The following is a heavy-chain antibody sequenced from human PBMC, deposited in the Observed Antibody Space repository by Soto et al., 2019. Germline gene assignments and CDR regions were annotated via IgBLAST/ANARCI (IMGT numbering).Heavy chain of an antibody. CDR3: ARDFKGDYYFDY. CDR1: GFTFSSYG. J-gene: IGHJ4*02. Sequence: QVQLVESGGGVVQPGRSLRLSCAASGFTFSSYGMHWVRQAPGKGLEWVAVIWYDGSNKYYADSVKGRFTISRDNSKNTLYLQMNSLRAEETAVYYCARDFKGDYYFDYWGQGTLVTVSS. D-gene: IGHD2-21*02. CDR2: IWYDGSNK. V-gene: IGHV3-33*01.